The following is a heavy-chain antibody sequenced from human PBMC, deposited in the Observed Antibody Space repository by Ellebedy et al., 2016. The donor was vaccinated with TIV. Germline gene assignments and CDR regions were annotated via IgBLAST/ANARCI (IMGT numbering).Heavy chain of an antibody. J-gene: IGHJ5*02. V-gene: IGHV3-21*01. D-gene: IGHD2-15*01. CDR3: ARGSRVVDP. CDR2: ISSSSSYK. CDR1: GFTFSSYS. Sequence: GESLKISCAASGFTFSSYSMNWVRQAPGKGLEWVSSISSSSSYKYYADSVEGRFTVSRDDAKNSLYLQMNSLRVEDTAVYYCARGSRVVDPWGRGTLVTVSS.